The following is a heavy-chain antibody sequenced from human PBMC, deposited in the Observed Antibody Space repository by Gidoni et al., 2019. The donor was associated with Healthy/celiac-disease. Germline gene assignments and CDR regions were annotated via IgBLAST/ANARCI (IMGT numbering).Heavy chain of an antibody. CDR3: ASHSSSGYRFDY. CDR1: GGTFSSYA. CDR2: IIPIWGTA. J-gene: IGHJ4*02. V-gene: IGHV1-69*01. D-gene: IGHD6-13*01. Sequence: QVQLVQSGDEVKKPGSSVNVSCKASGGTFSSYAISWVRQAPGQGREWVGGIIPIWGTANYAQKFQGRVTSTADESTSTAYMELSRLRSEDTAVYYCASHSSSGYRFDYWGQGTLVTVSS.